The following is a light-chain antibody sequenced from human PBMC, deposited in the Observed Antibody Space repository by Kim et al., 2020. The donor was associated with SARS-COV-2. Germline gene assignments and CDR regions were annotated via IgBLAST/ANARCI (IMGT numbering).Light chain of an antibody. CDR1: SSNIGAGYD. V-gene: IGLV1-40*01. Sequence: RVTISCTGGSSNIGAGYDVLWYQQLPGTAPNLLIYCNGNRPSGVPDRFSGSKSGTSASLAITGLQAADEADYYCQSYDSSLRGVVFGGGTQLTVL. J-gene: IGLJ2*01. CDR3: QSYDSSLRGVV. CDR2: CNG.